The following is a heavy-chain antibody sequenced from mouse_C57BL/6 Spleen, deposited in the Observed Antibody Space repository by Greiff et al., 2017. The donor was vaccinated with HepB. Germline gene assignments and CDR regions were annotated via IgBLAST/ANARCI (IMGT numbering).Heavy chain of an antibody. Sequence: EVKLMESGGGLVQPKGSLKLSCAASGFTFNTYAMHWVSQAPGKGLEWVARIRSKSSNYATYYADLVKDRFTISRDNSQSMIYLQMNTLKTEDTAIYFGVRDGYFLFDEWGKGTTLTVAS. D-gene: IGHD2-3*01. CDR3: VRDGYFLFDE. CDR1: GFTFNTYA. J-gene: IGHJ2*01. CDR2: IRSKSSNYAT. V-gene: IGHV10-3*01.